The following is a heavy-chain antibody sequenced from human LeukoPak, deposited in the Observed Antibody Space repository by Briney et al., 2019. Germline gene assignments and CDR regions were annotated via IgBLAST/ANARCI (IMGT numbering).Heavy chain of an antibody. CDR1: GFTFSSYA. CDR2: ISGSGDNT. V-gene: IGHV3-23*01. Sequence: GGSLRLSCAASGFTFSSYAMSWVRQAPRKGLEWVSVISGSGDNTYYAGSVKGRFTISRDNSKNTLYLQMNSLRVEDMAIYYCAKGRIGYIPGSWGRGTQVTVSS. D-gene: IGHD6-13*01. CDR3: AKGRIGYIPGS. J-gene: IGHJ5*02.